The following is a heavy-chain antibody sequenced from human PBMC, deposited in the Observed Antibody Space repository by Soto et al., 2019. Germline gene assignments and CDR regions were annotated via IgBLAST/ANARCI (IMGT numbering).Heavy chain of an antibody. D-gene: IGHD5-12*01. Sequence: QVQLVQSGAEVRQPASSVKVSCKTSGATFSSYAITWVRQAPGQGLEWMGGIVPTVDTSTYAQKFQGRVTITADKFTNTVYMELCSLRSDDTAVYYCVRVVAIPGYPDNWGQGTLVTVSS. CDR1: GATFSSYA. CDR3: VRVVAIPGYPDN. V-gene: IGHV1-69*14. CDR2: IVPTVDTS. J-gene: IGHJ4*02.